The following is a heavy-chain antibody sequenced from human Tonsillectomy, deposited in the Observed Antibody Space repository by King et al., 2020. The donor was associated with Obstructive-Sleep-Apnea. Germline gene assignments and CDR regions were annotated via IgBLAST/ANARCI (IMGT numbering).Heavy chain of an antibody. Sequence: DVQLVESGGGLVQPGGSLRLSCAASGFTFSSYAMSWVRQAPGKGLEWGSAISGSGGSTYYADSVKGRFTISIDNSKNTLYLQMNSLRAEDTAVYYCAKDGDDSSGYYKYYFDYWGQGTLVTVSS. J-gene: IGHJ4*02. CDR2: ISGSGGST. CDR3: AKDGDDSSGYYKYYFDY. CDR1: GFTFSSYA. V-gene: IGHV3-23*04. D-gene: IGHD3-22*01.